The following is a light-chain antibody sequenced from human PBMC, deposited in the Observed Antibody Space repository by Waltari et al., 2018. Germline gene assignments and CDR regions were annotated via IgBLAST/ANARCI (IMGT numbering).Light chain of an antibody. CDR1: QSVSSRY. V-gene: IGKV3-20*01. CDR2: SAS. Sequence: IVLTQSPGTLSLSPGERATLSCRASQSVSSRYLAWYQQNPGQAPRVVIYSASGRTTGIPDRFSGSGSGTDFTLTISRLEPEDFAMYYCQEFGSSPTVTFGQGTRLEIK. J-gene: IGKJ5*01. CDR3: QEFGSSPTVT.